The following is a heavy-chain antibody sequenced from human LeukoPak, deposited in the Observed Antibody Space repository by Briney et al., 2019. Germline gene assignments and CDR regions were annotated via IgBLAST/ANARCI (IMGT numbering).Heavy chain of an antibody. CDR2: INSDGSGT. CDR3: AKPRPGGSTEPFDS. Sequence: GGSLRLSCAASGFTFSTSWMHWVRQAPGKGLVWVSRINSDGSGTTYADSVKGRFTISRDNAKNTLYLQMNSLRAEDTAVYYCAKPRPGGSTEPFDSWGQGTLVTVSS. D-gene: IGHD1-26*01. CDR1: GFTFSTSW. J-gene: IGHJ4*02. V-gene: IGHV3-74*01.